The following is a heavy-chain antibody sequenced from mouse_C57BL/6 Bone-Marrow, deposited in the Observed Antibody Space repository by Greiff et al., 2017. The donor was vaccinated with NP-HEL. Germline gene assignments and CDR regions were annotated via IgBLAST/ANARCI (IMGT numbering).Heavy chain of an antibody. V-gene: IGHV1-39*01. D-gene: IGHD1-1*01. CDR3: ASYSPAMDY. CDR1: GYSFTDYN. J-gene: IGHJ4*01. CDR2: LNPNSGPT. Sequence: EVQLQQSGPELVKPGASVKISCKASGYSFTDYNMNWVKQSNGTSLEWIGVLNPNSGPTSYNQQFTGKAPLNVDQSSSTAYVQLNSLTSDDSAVYYCASYSPAMDYWGQGTSVTVSA.